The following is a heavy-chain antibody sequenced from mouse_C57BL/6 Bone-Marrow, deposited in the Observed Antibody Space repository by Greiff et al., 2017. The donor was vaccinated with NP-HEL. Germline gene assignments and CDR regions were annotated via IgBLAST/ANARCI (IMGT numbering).Heavy chain of an antibody. CDR2: INPSTGGT. CDR1: GYSFTGYY. D-gene: IGHD1-1*01. J-gene: IGHJ1*03. V-gene: IGHV1-42*01. CDR3: ARRHYGSSHWYFDV. Sequence: EVQLQQSGPELVKPGASVKISCKASGYSFTGYYMNWVKQSPEKSLEWIGEINPSTGGTTYNQKFKAKATLTVDKSSSTAYMQRKSLTSEDSAVYYCARRHYGSSHWYFDVWGTGTTVTVSS.